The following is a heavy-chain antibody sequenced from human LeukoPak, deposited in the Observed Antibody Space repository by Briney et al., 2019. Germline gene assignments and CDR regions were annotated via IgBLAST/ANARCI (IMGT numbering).Heavy chain of an antibody. V-gene: IGHV3-23*01. CDR2: ISGSGGST. CDR1: GFTFSTYA. D-gene: IGHD4-17*01. Sequence: GGSLTLSCAASGFTFSTYAMSWVRQAPGKGLEWVSAISGSGGSTYYADSVKGRFTISRDNSKNTLYLQMNSLRAEDTAVYYCAKDAQLDYGDYPDAFDIWGQGTMVTVSS. CDR3: AKDAQLDYGDYPDAFDI. J-gene: IGHJ3*02.